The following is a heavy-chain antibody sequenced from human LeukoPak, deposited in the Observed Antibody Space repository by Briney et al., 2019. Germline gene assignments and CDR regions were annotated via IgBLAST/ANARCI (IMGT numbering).Heavy chain of an antibody. V-gene: IGHV3-7*04. D-gene: IGHD2-2*01. CDR1: GFNFSTYW. CDR2: IKQDGSEK. CDR3: ARGGYQLLWY. J-gene: IGHJ4*02. Sequence: GGSLRLSCAASGFNFSTYWMSWVRQAPGTGLEWVASIKQDGSEKSYVDSVKGRFTISRDNAKNSLYLQMNSLRAEDTAVYYCARGGYQLLWYWGQGTLVTVSS.